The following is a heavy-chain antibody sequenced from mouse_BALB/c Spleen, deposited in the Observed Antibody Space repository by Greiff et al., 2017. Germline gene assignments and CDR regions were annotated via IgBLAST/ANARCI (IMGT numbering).Heavy chain of an antibody. CDR3: ARSHGNYYAMDY. V-gene: IGHV1-87*01. D-gene: IGHD2-1*01. Sequence: VQLQQSGAELARPGASVKLSCKASGYTFTSYWMQWVKQRPGQGLEWIGAIYPGDGDTRYTQKFKGKATLTADKSSSTAYMQLSSLASEDSAVYYCARSHGNYYAMDYWGQGTSVTVSS. J-gene: IGHJ4*01. CDR2: IYPGDGDT. CDR1: GYTFTSYW.